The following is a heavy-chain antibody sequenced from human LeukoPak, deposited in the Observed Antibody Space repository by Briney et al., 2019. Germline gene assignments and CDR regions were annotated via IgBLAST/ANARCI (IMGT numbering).Heavy chain of an antibody. V-gene: IGHV4-39*01. CDR1: GGSISSSSYY. CDR3: ARQVYYYDSSAPSPYFDY. CDR2: IYYSGST. Sequence: SETLSLTCTVSGGSISSSSYYWGWIRQPPGKGLEWIGSIYYSGSTYYNPSLKSRVTISVDTSKNQFSLKLSSVTAADTAVYYCARQVYYYDSSAPSPYFDYWGQGTLVTVSS. J-gene: IGHJ4*02. D-gene: IGHD3-22*01.